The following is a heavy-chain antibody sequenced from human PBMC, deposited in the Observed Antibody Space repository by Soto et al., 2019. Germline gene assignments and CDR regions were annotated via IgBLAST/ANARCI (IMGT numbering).Heavy chain of an antibody. CDR2: INHSGST. Sequence: PETLSLTCAVYGGSFKAYYWSWLSQPPAWGLEWIGEINHSGSTNYNPALESRVTISVDTSKNQFSLKLSSVTAADTAVYYCASQSITGTGAAADAFDIWGQGTMVTVSS. CDR3: ASQSITGTGAAADAFDI. J-gene: IGHJ3*02. CDR1: GGSFKAYY. D-gene: IGHD1-20*01. V-gene: IGHV4-34*01.